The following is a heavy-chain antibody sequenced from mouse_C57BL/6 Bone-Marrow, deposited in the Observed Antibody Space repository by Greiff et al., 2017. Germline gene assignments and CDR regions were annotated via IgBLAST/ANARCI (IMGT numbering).Heavy chain of an antibody. J-gene: IGHJ2*01. Sequence: QVQLQQPGAELVRPGTSVKLSCKASGYTFTSYWMHWVKQRPGQGLEWIGVIDPSDSYTNYNQKFKGKATLTVDTSSSTAYMQLSSLTSEDSAVYYCAKDLLWLRRDYWGQGTTLTVSS. CDR3: AKDLLWLRRDY. D-gene: IGHD2-2*01. V-gene: IGHV1-59*01. CDR2: IDPSDSYT. CDR1: GYTFTSYW.